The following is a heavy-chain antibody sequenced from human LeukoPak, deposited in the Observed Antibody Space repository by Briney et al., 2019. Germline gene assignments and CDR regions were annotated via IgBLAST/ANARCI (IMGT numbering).Heavy chain of an antibody. CDR2: IIPIFGTA. D-gene: IGHD1-26*01. J-gene: IGHJ4*02. CDR1: GGTFSSYA. Sequence: ASVKVSCKASGGTFSSYAISWVRQAPGQGLEWMGGIIPIFGTANYAQKFQGRVTITADESTSTAYMELSSLRSEDTAVYYCARDQASGSYSLDDYWGQGTLVIVSS. V-gene: IGHV1-69*13. CDR3: ARDQASGSYSLDDY.